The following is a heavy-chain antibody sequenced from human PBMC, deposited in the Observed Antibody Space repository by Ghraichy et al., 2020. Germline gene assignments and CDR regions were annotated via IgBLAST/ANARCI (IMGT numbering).Heavy chain of an antibody. Sequence: ESLNISCAVYGGSFSGYYWSWIRQPPGKGLEWIGEINHSGSTNYNPSLKSRVTISVDTSKNQFSLKLSSVTAADMAVYYCARGRVVVVPAAMRYFDLWGRGTLVTVSS. CDR3: ARGRVVVVPAAMRYFDL. J-gene: IGHJ2*01. D-gene: IGHD2-2*01. CDR1: GGSFSGYY. CDR2: INHSGST. V-gene: IGHV4-34*01.